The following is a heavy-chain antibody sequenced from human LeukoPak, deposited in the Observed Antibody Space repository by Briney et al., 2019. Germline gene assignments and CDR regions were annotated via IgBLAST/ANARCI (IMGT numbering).Heavy chain of an antibody. Sequence: GSLRLSCAASGFTFSSYAMHRVRQAPGKGLEWVAVISYDGSNKYYADSVKGRFTISRDNSKNTLYLQMNSLRAEDTAVYYCARGSLWLQLDYWGQGTLVTVSS. D-gene: IGHD5-24*01. CDR3: ARGSLWLQLDY. V-gene: IGHV3-30-3*01. CDR1: GFTFSSYA. CDR2: ISYDGSNK. J-gene: IGHJ4*02.